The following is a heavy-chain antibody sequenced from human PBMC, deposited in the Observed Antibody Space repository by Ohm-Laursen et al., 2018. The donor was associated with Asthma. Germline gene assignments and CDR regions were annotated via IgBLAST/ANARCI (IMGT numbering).Heavy chain of an antibody. CDR3: ARIGAEWELPGREYSLIH. D-gene: IGHD1-26*01. CDR1: GFTFSPYS. V-gene: IGHV3-48*01. J-gene: IGHJ1*01. Sequence: SLRLSCAASGFTFSPYSMNWVRQAPGKGLEWVSYISKSTRTIKYADSVKGRFTISRDNAKNSLYLQMNSLRVDDTALYYCARIGAEWELPGREYSLIHWGQGTLVTVSS. CDR2: ISKSTRTI.